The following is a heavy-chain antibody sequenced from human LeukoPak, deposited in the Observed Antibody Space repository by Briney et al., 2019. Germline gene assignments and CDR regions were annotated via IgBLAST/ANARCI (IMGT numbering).Heavy chain of an antibody. CDR2: ISYGGSVI. CDR3: ASRTPTTALDY. D-gene: IGHD1-14*01. CDR1: SFTFCSYA. V-gene: IGHV3-30-3*01. J-gene: IGHJ4*02. Sequence: PSMSLRLSCAASSFTFCSYARHWLRQAPGKGRVGVADISYGGSVISHADSVKGRFTSARDNSKTTLYLHRKSLGDEDAANYYCASRTPTTALDYWGQGTLVTVSS.